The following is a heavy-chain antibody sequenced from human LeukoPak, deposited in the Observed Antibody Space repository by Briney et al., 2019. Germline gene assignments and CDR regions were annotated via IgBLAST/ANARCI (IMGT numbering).Heavy chain of an antibody. CDR2: ISGRGDTT. D-gene: IGHD4-23*01. V-gene: IGHV3-23*01. CDR1: GFTFRSYG. CDR3: AKAAPSTVVTGGYFDY. Sequence: GRSLRLSCAASGFTFRSYGMHWVRQAPGKGLEWVSAISGRGDTTYYADSVKGRFTFSRDNSKNTLYLQMNSLRAEDTAVYYCAKAAPSTVVTGGYFDYWGQGTLSPSPQ. J-gene: IGHJ4*02.